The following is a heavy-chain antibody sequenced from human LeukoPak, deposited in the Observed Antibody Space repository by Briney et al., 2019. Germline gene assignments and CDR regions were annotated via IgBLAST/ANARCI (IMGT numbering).Heavy chain of an antibody. D-gene: IGHD3-10*01. J-gene: IGHJ4*02. CDR1: GFTFSSYG. Sequence: GGSLRLSCAASGFTFSSYGMSWVRQAPGKGLEWVSAISGSGGSTYYADSMKGRFTISRDNSKNTLYLQMNSLRAEDTAVYYCAKWAYGSGRIIFDYWGQGTLVTVSS. V-gene: IGHV3-23*01. CDR3: AKWAYGSGRIIFDY. CDR2: ISGSGGST.